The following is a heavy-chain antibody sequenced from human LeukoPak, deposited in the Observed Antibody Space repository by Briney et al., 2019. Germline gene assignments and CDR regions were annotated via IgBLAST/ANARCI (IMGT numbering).Heavy chain of an antibody. CDR1: GFTFSSYA. V-gene: IGHV3-23*01. Sequence: GGSLRLSCAASGFTFSSYAMNWVRQAPGKGLEWVSSINNSGGRTYYADSVKGRFTISRDNSKNTLYLQMNSLRAEDTAIYYCARDKIITGTPTYFDYWGQGTLVTVSS. CDR2: INNSGGRT. J-gene: IGHJ4*02. D-gene: IGHD1-20*01. CDR3: ARDKIITGTPTYFDY.